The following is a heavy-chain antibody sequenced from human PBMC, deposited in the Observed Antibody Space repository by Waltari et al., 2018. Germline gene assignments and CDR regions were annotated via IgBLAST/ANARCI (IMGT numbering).Heavy chain of an antibody. CDR2: INHSGST. CDR1: GGSFSGYY. CDR3: ARASHSAGWFDP. V-gene: IGHV4-34*01. J-gene: IGHJ5*02. Sequence: QVQLQQWGAGLLKPSETLSLTCAVYGGSFSGYYWSCIRQPPGKGLEWIGEINHSGSTNYNPSLKSRVTISVDTSKNQFSLKLSSVTAADTAVYYCARASHSAGWFDPWGQGTLVTVSS.